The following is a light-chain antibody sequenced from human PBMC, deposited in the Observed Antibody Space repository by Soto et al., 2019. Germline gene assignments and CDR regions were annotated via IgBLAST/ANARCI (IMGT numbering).Light chain of an antibody. CDR3: SSYTSSSTLYV. CDR1: SSNVGGYNY. V-gene: IGLV2-14*01. Sequence: QSVLTQPASVSGSPGQSITISCTGTSSNVGGYNYVSWYQQHPGKGPNLRIYDVTNRPSGVSNRFSGSKSGNTASLTISGLQAEDEAYYYCSSYTSSSTLYVFGTGTKLTVL. J-gene: IGLJ1*01. CDR2: DVT.